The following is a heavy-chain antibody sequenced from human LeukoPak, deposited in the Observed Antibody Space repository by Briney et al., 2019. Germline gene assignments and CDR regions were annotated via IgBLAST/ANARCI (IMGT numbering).Heavy chain of an antibody. J-gene: IGHJ3*02. CDR3: ARDLRRDDAFDI. V-gene: IGHV1-2*02. CDR1: GYTFTGYY. CDR2: INPNSGGT. Sequence: ASVKVSCKASGYTFTGYYMHWVRQAPGQGLEWVGWINPNSGGTNYAQKFQGRVTMTRDTSISTAYMELSRLRSDDTAVYYCARDLRRDDAFDIWGQGTMVTVSS.